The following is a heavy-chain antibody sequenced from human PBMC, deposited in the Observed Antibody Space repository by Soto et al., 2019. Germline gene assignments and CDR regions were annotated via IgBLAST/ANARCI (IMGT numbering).Heavy chain of an antibody. Sequence: AAVKVSCKVTGYTFSGNYIHWVREAPGQELEWMGWISPNSGATNYAQKFQGRVTMTRDTSINTAYMELRRLKSDCTAAYYAARRGGELGDLDYWGQGTLVTVSS. D-gene: IGHD3-16*01. CDR3: ARRGGELGDLDY. CDR2: ISPNSGAT. V-gene: IGHV1-2*02. CDR1: GYTFSGNY. J-gene: IGHJ4*02.